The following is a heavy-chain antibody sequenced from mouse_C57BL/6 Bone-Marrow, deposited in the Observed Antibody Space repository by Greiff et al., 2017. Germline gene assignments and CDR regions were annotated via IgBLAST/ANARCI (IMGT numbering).Heavy chain of an antibody. Sequence: VQLQQPGAELVKPGASVKLSCKASGYTFTSYWMHWVKQRPGRGLEWIGRIDPYSGCTKYNEKFKSKATLTVDKPSSTAYMQLSSLTSEDSAVYYGARCPTVVALDYAMDYWGQGTSVTVSS. J-gene: IGHJ4*01. CDR1: GYTFTSYW. D-gene: IGHD1-1*01. V-gene: IGHV1-72*01. CDR2: IDPYSGCT. CDR3: ARCPTVVALDYAMDY.